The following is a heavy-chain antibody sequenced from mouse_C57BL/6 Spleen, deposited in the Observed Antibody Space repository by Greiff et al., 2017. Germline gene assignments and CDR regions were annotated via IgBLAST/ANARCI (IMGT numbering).Heavy chain of an antibody. CDR3: ARPYDYGDVLFV. CDR2: IYPGDGDT. Sequence: VQRVESGPELVKPGASVKISCKASGYAFSSSWMNWVKQSPGKGLEWIGRIYPGDGDTNYNGKFKGKATLTADKSSSTAYMQLSSLTSEDAAVYFCARPYDYGDVLFVWGTGTTVTVSS. V-gene: IGHV1-82*01. CDR1: GYAFSSSW. J-gene: IGHJ1*03. D-gene: IGHD2-4*01.